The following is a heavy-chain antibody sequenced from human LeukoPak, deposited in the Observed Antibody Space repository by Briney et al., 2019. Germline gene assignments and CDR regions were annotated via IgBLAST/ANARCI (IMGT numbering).Heavy chain of an antibody. CDR2: ISPLLRTT. V-gene: IGHV1-69*01. CDR3: ARNYFGSGSYPLPYYFDY. CDR1: GGTFSSYA. D-gene: IGHD3-10*01. J-gene: IGHJ4*02. Sequence: SSVKVSCKASGGTFSSYAISWVRQAPGQGLEWMGGISPLLRTTIYAQRLQGRLTIAADESTSTAYMDLSSLRSGDTAVYYCARNYFGSGSYPLPYYFDYWGQGTLVTVSS.